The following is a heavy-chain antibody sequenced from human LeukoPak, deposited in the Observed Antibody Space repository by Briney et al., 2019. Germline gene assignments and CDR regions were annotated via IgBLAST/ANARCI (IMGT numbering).Heavy chain of an antibody. V-gene: IGHV3-66*01. CDR3: ARVPNVGGYSYGYVY. D-gene: IGHD5-18*01. J-gene: IGHJ4*02. CDR2: IYSGGST. Sequence: PGGSLRLSCAASGFTVSSNYMSWVRQAPGKGLEWVSVIYSGGSTYYADSVKGRFTISRDNSKNTLYLQMNSLRAEDTAVYYCARVPNVGGYSYGYVYWGQGTLVTVSS. CDR1: GFTVSSNY.